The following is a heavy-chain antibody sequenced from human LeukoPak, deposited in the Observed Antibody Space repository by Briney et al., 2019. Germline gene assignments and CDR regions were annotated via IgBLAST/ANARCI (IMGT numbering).Heavy chain of an antibody. J-gene: IGHJ3*02. CDR2: IYYSGST. V-gene: IGHV4-59*01. D-gene: IGHD4-23*01. CDR3: ARREVTETDAFDI. Sequence: SETLSLTCTVSGGSISSNYWSWIRQPPGKGLEWIGYIYYSGSTNYNPSLKSRVTISVDTSNNQFSLKLSSVPAADTAVYYCARREVTETDAFDIWGQGTMVTVSS. CDR1: GGSISSNY.